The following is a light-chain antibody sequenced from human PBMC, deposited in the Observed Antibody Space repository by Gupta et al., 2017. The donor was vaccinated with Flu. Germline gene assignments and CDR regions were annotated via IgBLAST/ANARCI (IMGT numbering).Light chain of an antibody. Sequence: SLGGRATINCKSSQTGLSSSDNKNYLAWFQQKAGHPPKLLIYWASSRQSGVPDRFSGSGSGTDFTLTISGLQAEDVGVYYCQQEDCVPVTFGGGTKVEIK. J-gene: IGKJ4*01. CDR3: QQEDCVPVT. CDR1: QTGLSSSDNKNY. CDR2: WAS. V-gene: IGKV4-1*01.